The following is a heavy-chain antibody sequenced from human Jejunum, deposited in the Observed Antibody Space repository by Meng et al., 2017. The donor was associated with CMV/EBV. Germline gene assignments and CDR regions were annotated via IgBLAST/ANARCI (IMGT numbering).Heavy chain of an antibody. Sequence: QVPREGSGPGLGKPSRALSLTWPVPGGSKGRGDYYWSWIRQPPGKGLEWIGYIHGTGSTYYNPSLKSRVDISLGTSRNHFSLTLSSVTAEDTAVYFCARGSIFVSFDSWGQGTLVTVSS. D-gene: IGHD3-3*01. CDR1: GGSKGRGDYY. CDR2: IHGTGST. J-gene: IGHJ4*02. CDR3: ARGSIFVSFDS. V-gene: IGHV4-30-4*08.